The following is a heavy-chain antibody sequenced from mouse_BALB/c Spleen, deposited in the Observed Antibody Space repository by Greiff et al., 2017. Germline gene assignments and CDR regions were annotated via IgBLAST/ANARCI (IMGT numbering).Heavy chain of an antibody. Sequence: VQLQQSGAELAKPGASVKMSCKASGYTFTSYWMHWVKQRPGQGLEWIGYINPSTGYTEYNQKFKDKATLTADKSSSTAYMQLSSLTSEDSAVYYCARSVITTAFFEYWGQGTTLTVSS. V-gene: IGHV1-7*01. CDR1: GYTFTSYW. D-gene: IGHD1-2*01. CDR2: INPSTGYT. J-gene: IGHJ2*01. CDR3: ARSVITTAFFEY.